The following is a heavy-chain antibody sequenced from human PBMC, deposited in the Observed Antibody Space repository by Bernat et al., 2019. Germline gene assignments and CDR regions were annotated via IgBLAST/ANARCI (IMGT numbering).Heavy chain of an antibody. J-gene: IGHJ3*02. V-gene: IGHV3-15*07. CDR2: IKSKTDGGTT. Sequence: EVQLVESGGALVRPGGFLRLSCAASGFTFSKAWMHWVRQAPGKGLEWVGRIKSKTDGGTTDYAAPVKGRFTISRDDSKNTLYLQMNSLKTEDTAVYYCTTVFSITRAFDIWGQGTMVTVSS. CDR3: TTVFSITRAFDI. CDR1: GFTFSKAW. D-gene: IGHD3-10*01.